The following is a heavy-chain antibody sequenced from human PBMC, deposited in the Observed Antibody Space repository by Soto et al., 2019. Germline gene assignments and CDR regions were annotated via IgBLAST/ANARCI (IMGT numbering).Heavy chain of an antibody. V-gene: IGHV3-33*01. D-gene: IGHD2-2*01. CDR1: GFTFSSYG. Sequence: PGGSLRLSCAASGFTFSSYGMHWVRQAPGKGLEWVAVIWYDGSNKYYADSVKGRFTISRDNSKNTLYLQMNSLRAEDTAVYYCARDLKDIVVVPAAMGPYYYYGMDVWGQGTTVTVS. CDR2: IWYDGSNK. J-gene: IGHJ6*02. CDR3: ARDLKDIVVVPAAMGPYYYYGMDV.